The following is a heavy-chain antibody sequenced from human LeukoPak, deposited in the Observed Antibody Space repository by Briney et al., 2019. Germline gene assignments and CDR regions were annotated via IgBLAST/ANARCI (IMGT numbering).Heavy chain of an antibody. CDR3: ARRNGHSWDVGNWFDP. V-gene: IGHV4-39*01. CDR1: GGSISSSSYY. CDR2: IYYSGIT. D-gene: IGHD6-13*01. J-gene: IGHJ5*02. Sequence: PSETLSLTCSVSGGSISSSSYYWGWIRQPPGMGLEWIGSIYYSGITYYNQSLKSRATVSVDTSKNQFSPNLNSVTAADTAVYYCARRNGHSWDVGNWFDPWGQGTVVTVSS.